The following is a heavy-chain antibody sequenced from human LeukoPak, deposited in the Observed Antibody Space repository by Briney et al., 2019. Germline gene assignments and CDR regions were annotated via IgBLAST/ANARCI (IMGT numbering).Heavy chain of an antibody. CDR2: IYYSGST. Sequence: SETLSLTCTVSGGSISSYYWSWIRQPPGKGLEWIGYIYYSGSTNYNPSLKSRVTISVDTSKNQFSLKLSSVTAADTAVYYCARVGSSYDFRYWGQGTLVTVSS. D-gene: IGHD5-12*01. J-gene: IGHJ4*02. CDR1: GGSISSYY. CDR3: ARVGSSYDFRY. V-gene: IGHV4-59*01.